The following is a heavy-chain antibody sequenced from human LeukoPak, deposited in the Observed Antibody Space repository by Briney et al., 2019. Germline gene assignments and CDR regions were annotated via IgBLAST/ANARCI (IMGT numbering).Heavy chain of an antibody. J-gene: IGHJ3*02. V-gene: IGHV4-59*01. Sequence: KPSETLSLTCTVSGGSISSYYWSWIRQSPGKGLEWIGYIYYSGSTNYNPSLKSRVTISVDTPKNQFSLKLSSVTAADTAVYYCARGPLRHYYGSGDDAFDIWGQGTMVTVSS. CDR3: ARGPLRHYYGSGDDAFDI. CDR1: GGSISSYY. CDR2: IYYSGST. D-gene: IGHD3-10*01.